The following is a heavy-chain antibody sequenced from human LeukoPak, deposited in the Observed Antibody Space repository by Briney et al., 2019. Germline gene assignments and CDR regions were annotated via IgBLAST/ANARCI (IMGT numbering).Heavy chain of an antibody. Sequence: SETLSLTCTVSGGSISSSSYYWGWIRQPPGKGLEWIGSIYYSGSTYYNPSLKSRVTISVDTPKNQFSLKLSSVTAADTAVYYCARLVATSRDYWGQGTLVTVSS. CDR1: GGSISSSSYY. CDR3: ARLVATSRDY. J-gene: IGHJ4*02. CDR2: IYYSGST. V-gene: IGHV4-39*01. D-gene: IGHD5-12*01.